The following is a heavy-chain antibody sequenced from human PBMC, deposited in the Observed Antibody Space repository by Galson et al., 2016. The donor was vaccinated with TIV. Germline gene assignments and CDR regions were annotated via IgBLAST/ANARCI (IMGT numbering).Heavy chain of an antibody. V-gene: IGHV3-66*02. CDR3: ARDRRHCGNECYLYYYYGMDV. CDR2: ISSGGST. D-gene: IGHD2-21*01. J-gene: IGHJ6*02. CDR1: GLIFSNNY. Sequence: SLRLSCAASGLIFSNNYMSWVRQAPGKGLEWVSLISSGGSTSYSDSVKGRFTISRDNSKNTLYLQMNSLRPEDTAVYYCARDRRHCGNECYLYYYYGMDVWGQGATVTVSS.